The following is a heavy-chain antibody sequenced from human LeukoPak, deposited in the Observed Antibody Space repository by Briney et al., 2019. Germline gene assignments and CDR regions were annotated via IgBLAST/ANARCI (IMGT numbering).Heavy chain of an antibody. J-gene: IGHJ6*03. CDR3: AKNIRQLGNYYYYMDV. Sequence: GGSLRLSCALSGFTLSHYWMSWVRQAPGKGLEWVSAISGSGGNTFSADSVKGRFTISRDNSKNTLFLQMNSLRADDTAVYYCAKNIRQLGNYYYYMDVWGKGTTVTVSS. CDR2: ISGSGGNT. D-gene: IGHD7-27*01. V-gene: IGHV3-23*01. CDR1: GFTLSHYW.